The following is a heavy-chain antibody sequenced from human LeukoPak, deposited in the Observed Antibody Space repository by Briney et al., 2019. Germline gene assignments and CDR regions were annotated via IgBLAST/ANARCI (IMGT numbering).Heavy chain of an antibody. CDR3: ARHPFATPFDH. Sequence: SETLSLTCTVSGGSISSYYWSWIRQPAGKGLEWIGRIYTSGSTNSNPSLKSRVTMSLDTSKNQLSLRLTSVTAADTAVYYCARHPFATPFDHWGRGTLVTVSS. J-gene: IGHJ4*02. CDR2: IYTSGST. CDR1: GGSISSYY. V-gene: IGHV4-4*07. D-gene: IGHD2-15*01.